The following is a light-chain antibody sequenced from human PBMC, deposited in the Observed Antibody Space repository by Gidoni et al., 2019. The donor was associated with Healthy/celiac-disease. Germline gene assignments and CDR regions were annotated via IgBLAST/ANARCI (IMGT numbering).Light chain of an antibody. V-gene: IGKV1-9*01. J-gene: IGKJ4*01. CDR3: QQLNSYPL. CDR1: QGISSY. CDR2: AAS. Sequence: DIQLTQSPSFLSASVGDRVTITCRASQGISSYVSWYQQKPGKAPKLLIYAASTLQSGVPSRFSGSGSGTEFTITISSLQPEDFANYYCQQLNSYPLFGGGTKVEIK.